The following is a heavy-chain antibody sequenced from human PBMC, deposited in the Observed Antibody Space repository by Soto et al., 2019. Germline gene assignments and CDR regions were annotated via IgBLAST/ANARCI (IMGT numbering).Heavy chain of an antibody. CDR2: SSATGAGT. CDR1: GFTFSSYG. CDR3: AKDSRAGGNYGFYSDF. D-gene: IGHD1-7*01. Sequence: EVQLLDSGGGLVQPGGSLRLSCAASGFTFSSYGMTWVRQAPGKGLEWVSFSSATGAGTYYADSVKGRFTISRDNSKNTLYLQMTSLRADVTAVYYCAKDSRAGGNYGFYSDFWGQGALVIVSS. V-gene: IGHV3-23*01. J-gene: IGHJ4*02.